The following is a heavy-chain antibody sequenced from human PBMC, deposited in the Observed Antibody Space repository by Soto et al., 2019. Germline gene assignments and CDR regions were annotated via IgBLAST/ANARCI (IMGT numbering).Heavy chain of an antibody. V-gene: IGHV3-33*01. D-gene: IGHD3-10*01. CDR3: ARDLKYRSGSYGPFDY. J-gene: IGHJ4*02. CDR2: IGYDGSSK. Sequence: QVQLVESGGGVVQPGRSLRLSCATSGFTFSSYGMHWVRQAPGKGLEWVAVIGYDGSSKYYTDSVKGRFTISRDDSKNTLYLEMNSLRAEDTAVYYCARDLKYRSGSYGPFDYWGQGTLVIVSS. CDR1: GFTFSSYG.